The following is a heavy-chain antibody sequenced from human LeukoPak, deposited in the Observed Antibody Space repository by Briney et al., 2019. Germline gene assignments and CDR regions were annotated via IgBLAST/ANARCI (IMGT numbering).Heavy chain of an antibody. J-gene: IGHJ5*02. Sequence: ASVKVSCKASGYTFTSYGISWVRQAPGQGLGWMGWISAYNGNTNYAQKLQGRVTMTTDTSTSTAYMELRSLRSDDTAVYYCARDGGTYYYDSSGYYPYNWFDPWGQGTLVTVSS. CDR2: ISAYNGNT. D-gene: IGHD3-22*01. CDR3: ARDGGTYYYDSSGYYPYNWFDP. CDR1: GYTFTSYG. V-gene: IGHV1-18*01.